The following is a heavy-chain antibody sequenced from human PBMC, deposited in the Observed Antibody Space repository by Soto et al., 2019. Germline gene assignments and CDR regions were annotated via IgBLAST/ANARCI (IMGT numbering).Heavy chain of an antibody. CDR1: GGSISSGDYY. J-gene: IGHJ4*02. CDR2: IYYSGST. D-gene: IGHD2-15*01. Sequence: TLSLTCTVSGGSISSGDYYWSWIRQPPGKGLEWIGYIYYSGSTYYNPSLKSRVTISVDTSKNQFSLKLSSVTAADTAVYYCASYDCSGGSCYSAFDYWGQGTLVTVSS. CDR3: ASYDCSGGSCYSAFDY. V-gene: IGHV4-30-4*01.